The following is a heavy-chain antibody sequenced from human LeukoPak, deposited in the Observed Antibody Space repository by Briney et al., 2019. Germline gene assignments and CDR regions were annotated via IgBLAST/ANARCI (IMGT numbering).Heavy chain of an antibody. D-gene: IGHD2-21*01. CDR2: ISGSGGGA. CDR1: GFTFNNYV. CDR3: AKDSIDVIAVYYFDY. V-gene: IGHV3-23*01. Sequence: GESLKISCAASGFTFNNYVMSWVRQSPGKGLEWVSAISGSGGGAYYANSVKGRFTISRDNSKNTLYLQMNSLGAEDTAVYYCAKDSIDVIAVYYFDYWGQGTLVTVSS. J-gene: IGHJ4*02.